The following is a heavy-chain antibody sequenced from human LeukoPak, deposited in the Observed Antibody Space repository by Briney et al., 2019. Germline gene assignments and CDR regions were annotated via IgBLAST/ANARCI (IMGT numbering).Heavy chain of an antibody. CDR2: TYYRSKWYN. D-gene: IGHD6-19*01. V-gene: IGHV6-1*01. Sequence: SQTLSLTCAISGDSVSSNSLAWNWVRQSPSRGLGWLGRTYYRSKWYNDYAVSVKGRITINPDTSKTQFSLHLNSVTPEDTAVYYCARDWLGYYYDCWGQGTLVTVSS. CDR3: ARDWLGYYYDC. J-gene: IGHJ4*02. CDR1: GDSVSSNSLA.